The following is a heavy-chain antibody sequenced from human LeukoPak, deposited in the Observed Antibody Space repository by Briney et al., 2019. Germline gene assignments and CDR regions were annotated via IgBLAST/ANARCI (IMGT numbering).Heavy chain of an antibody. Sequence: PGGSLRLSCAASGFSITNYAMSWVRQAPGKGLEWVSSISGSSGAIDYAESVKGRFIISRDNSKNAQYLQMNSLRPEDTATYYCAKGRQLLDPWGREPWSPSPQ. CDR3: AKGRQLLDP. J-gene: IGHJ5*02. CDR1: GFSITNYA. CDR2: ISGSSGAI. V-gene: IGHV3-23*01. D-gene: IGHD1-26*01.